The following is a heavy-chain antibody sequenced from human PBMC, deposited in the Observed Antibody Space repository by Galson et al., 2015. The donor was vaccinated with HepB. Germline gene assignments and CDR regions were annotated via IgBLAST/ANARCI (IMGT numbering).Heavy chain of an antibody. J-gene: IGHJ6*02. Sequence: SLRLSCAASGSPFNTYALHWLRQAPGKGLEWVAGILHDGSIKYNMDSGEGRLTISRDNSKDSVYLQLDYLRVEDTAVYYCARVWDRGGYTRWGNYYYGMDVWGQGTAVTVSS. CDR3: ARVWDRGGYTRWGNYYYGMDV. D-gene: IGHD2-15*01. CDR2: ILHDGSIK. CDR1: GSPFNTYA. V-gene: IGHV3-30*04.